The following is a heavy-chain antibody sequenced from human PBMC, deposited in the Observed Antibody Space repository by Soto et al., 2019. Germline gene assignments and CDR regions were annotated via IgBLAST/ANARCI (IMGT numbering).Heavy chain of an antibody. CDR3: ARAPNILTVEDYFDY. CDR2: IIPIFGTA. V-gene: IGHV1-69*01. D-gene: IGHD3-9*01. Sequence: QVQLVQSGAEVKKPGSSVKVSCKASGGTFSSYSINWVRQAPGQGLEWMGGIIPIFGTANNAQKFQGRVTITADESATTVYMELISLRSEDTAVYYCARAPNILTVEDYFDYWGQGTLVTVSS. CDR1: GGTFSSYS. J-gene: IGHJ4*02.